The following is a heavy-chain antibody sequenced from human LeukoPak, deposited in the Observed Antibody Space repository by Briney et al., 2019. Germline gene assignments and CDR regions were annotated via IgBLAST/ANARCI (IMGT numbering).Heavy chain of an antibody. CDR3: ARGAVKGTTPLFDS. D-gene: IGHD1-7*01. CDR2: IGTAGDT. V-gene: IGHV3-13*01. CDR1: GFTFSSYD. Sequence: GGSLRLSCAASGFTFSSYDMHWVRQGTGKGLEWVSDIGTAGDTYYPGSVRGRFTISRENAKNSLYLQMNSLRAGDTAVYYCARGAVKGTTPLFDSWGQGTLVTVSS. J-gene: IGHJ4*02.